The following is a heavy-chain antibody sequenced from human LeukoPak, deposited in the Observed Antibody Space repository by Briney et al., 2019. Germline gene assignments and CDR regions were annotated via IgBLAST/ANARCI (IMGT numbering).Heavy chain of an antibody. Sequence: PGGSLRLSCAASGFSFSPYAMKWVRQSPGKGLEWVSAVSGSGGSTYYADSVRGRFTISRDNSKNTLYLQMNSLRSEDTAVYYCAKDRLVYGSGSNFDYWGQGTLVTVSS. V-gene: IGHV3-23*01. CDR2: VSGSGGST. J-gene: IGHJ4*02. CDR3: AKDRLVYGSGSNFDY. D-gene: IGHD3-10*01. CDR1: GFSFSPYA.